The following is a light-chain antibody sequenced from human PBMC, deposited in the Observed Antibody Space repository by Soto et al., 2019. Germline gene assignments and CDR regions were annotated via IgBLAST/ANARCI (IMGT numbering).Light chain of an antibody. Sequence: EIVLTQSPGTLSLSPGERATLSCRASQSVSSSYLAWYQQKPGQAPRLLIYGASSRATGIPDRFSGSGSGTAFTLTISRLGPDDFAVYYCQKYGSSPRYTFGQGTKLEIK. CDR3: QKYGSSPRYT. J-gene: IGKJ2*01. CDR2: GAS. V-gene: IGKV3-20*01. CDR1: QSVSSSY.